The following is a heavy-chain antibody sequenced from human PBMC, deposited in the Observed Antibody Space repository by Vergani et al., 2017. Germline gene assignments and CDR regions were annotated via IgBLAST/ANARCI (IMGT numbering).Heavy chain of an antibody. V-gene: IGHV4-39*07. D-gene: IGHD2-15*01. CDR3: ARDFAYCSGGSCYRXFDP. Sequence: QLQLQESGPGLVKPSETLSLTCTVSGGSISSSSYYWGWIRQPPGKGLEWIGSIYYSGSTYYNPSLKSRVTISVDTSKNQFSLKLSSVTAADTAVYYCARDFAYCSGGSCYRXFDPWGQGTLVTVSS. CDR2: IYYSGST. CDR1: GGSISSSSYY. J-gene: IGHJ5*02.